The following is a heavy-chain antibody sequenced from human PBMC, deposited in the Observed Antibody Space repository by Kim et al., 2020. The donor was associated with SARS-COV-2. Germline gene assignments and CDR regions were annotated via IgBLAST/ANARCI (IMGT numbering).Heavy chain of an antibody. CDR2: INPNSGGT. CDR3: ARKLWFGEFTFDY. Sequence: ASVKVSCKASGYTFTGYYMHWVRQAPGQGLEWMGWINPNSGGTNYAQKFQGRVTMTRDTSISTAYMELSRLRSDDTAVYYCARKLWFGEFTFDYWGQGTLVTVSS. V-gene: IGHV1-2*02. D-gene: IGHD3-10*01. CDR1: GYTFTGYY. J-gene: IGHJ4*02.